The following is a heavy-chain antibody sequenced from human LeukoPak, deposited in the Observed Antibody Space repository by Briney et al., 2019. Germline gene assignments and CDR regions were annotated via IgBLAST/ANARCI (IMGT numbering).Heavy chain of an antibody. CDR3: AKAAPYSGYDTFFDY. Sequence: GGSLRLSCTASGFIFDDYTMHWARQAPGKGLEWVSLINGDGGSTYYADSVKGRFTISRDNSKNSLYLQMNSLRTEDTALYYCAKAAPYSGYDTFFDYWGQGTLVTVSS. CDR2: INGDGGST. J-gene: IGHJ4*02. CDR1: GFIFDDYT. D-gene: IGHD5-12*01. V-gene: IGHV3-43*01.